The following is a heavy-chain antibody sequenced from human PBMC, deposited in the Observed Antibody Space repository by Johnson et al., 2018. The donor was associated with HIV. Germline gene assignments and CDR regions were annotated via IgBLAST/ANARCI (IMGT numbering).Heavy chain of an antibody. CDR2: INRDGSTT. CDR1: GFTLTTHW. CDR3: ARGENAEAGDAFDI. V-gene: IGHV3-74*02. Sequence: MQLVESGGGVVQPGRSLRLSCAASGFTLTTHWMHWVRQAPGKGLVWVSRINRDGSTTDYADSVTGRFSISRDNAKNTVYLQMNSLRAEDTAVYCCARGENAEAGDAFDIWGQGTMVTVSS. J-gene: IGHJ3*02. D-gene: IGHD6-13*01.